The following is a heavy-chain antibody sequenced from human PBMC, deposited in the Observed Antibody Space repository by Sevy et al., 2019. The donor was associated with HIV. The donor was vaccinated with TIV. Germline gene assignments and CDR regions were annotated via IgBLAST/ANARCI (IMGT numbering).Heavy chain of an antibody. D-gene: IGHD3-10*01. J-gene: IGHJ6*02. Sequence: GGSLRLSCAASGFTFSSYGMHWVRQAPGKGLEWVAVIWYDGSNKYYADSVKGRFTISRDNSKNTLYLQMNSLRAEDTAVYYCARDPYYYDSPLYGMDVWGQGTTVTVSS. V-gene: IGHV3-33*01. CDR2: IWYDGSNK. CDR1: GFTFSSYG. CDR3: ARDPYYYDSPLYGMDV.